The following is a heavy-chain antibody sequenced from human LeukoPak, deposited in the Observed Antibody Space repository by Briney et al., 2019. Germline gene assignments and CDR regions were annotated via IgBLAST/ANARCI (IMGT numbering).Heavy chain of an antibody. V-gene: IGHV4-59*01. CDR2: IYYSGST. Sequence: SETLSLTCTISGGSISSYYWSWIRQPPGKGLEWIGYIYYSGSTNYNPSLKSRVTISVDTSKNQFSLKLSSVTAADTAVYYCARVYRSRITIFGVVIIPSWFDPWGQGTLVTVSS. D-gene: IGHD3-3*01. CDR3: ARVYRSRITIFGVVIIPSWFDP. J-gene: IGHJ5*02. CDR1: GGSISSYY.